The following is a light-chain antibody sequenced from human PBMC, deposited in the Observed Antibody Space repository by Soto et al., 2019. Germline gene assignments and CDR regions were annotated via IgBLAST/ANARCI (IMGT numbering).Light chain of an antibody. V-gene: IGKV3-11*01. CDR3: QQRSNWIFT. Sequence: EVVLTQSPATLSLSPGEGATLSCRASQSVSNYLAWYQQRPGQAPRLLIYDASSRATGIPARFSGSGSGTDFTLTITSLEAEDFAVYYCQQRSNWIFTFGPGTIVDIK. CDR2: DAS. J-gene: IGKJ3*01. CDR1: QSVSNY.